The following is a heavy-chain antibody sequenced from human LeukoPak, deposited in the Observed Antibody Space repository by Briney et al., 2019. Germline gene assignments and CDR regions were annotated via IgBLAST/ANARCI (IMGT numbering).Heavy chain of an antibody. V-gene: IGHV1-8*03. CDR3: ARGNRDFWSTYYTFDY. CDR2: MNPNSGNT. D-gene: IGHD3-3*01. CDR1: GYTFTGYY. Sequence: ASVKVSCKASGYTFTGYYMHWVRQVTGQGLEWMGWMNPNSGNTGYAQKFQDRITITRNTSISTAYMELNSLRSEDTAVYYCARGNRDFWSTYYTFDYWGQGNLVTVSS. J-gene: IGHJ4*02.